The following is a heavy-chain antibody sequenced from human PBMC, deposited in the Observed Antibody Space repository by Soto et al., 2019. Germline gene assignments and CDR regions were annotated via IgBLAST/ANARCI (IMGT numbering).Heavy chain of an antibody. Sequence: ESGGGLVQPGRSLRLSCAASGFTFDDYAMHWVRQAPGKGLEWVSGISWNSGSIGYADSVKGRFTISRDNAKNSLYLQMNSLRAEDTALYYCAKDLGYCSGGSCRERSDDAFDIWGQGTMVTVSS. CDR1: GFTFDDYA. D-gene: IGHD2-15*01. V-gene: IGHV3-9*01. J-gene: IGHJ3*02. CDR3: AKDLGYCSGGSCRERSDDAFDI. CDR2: ISWNSGSI.